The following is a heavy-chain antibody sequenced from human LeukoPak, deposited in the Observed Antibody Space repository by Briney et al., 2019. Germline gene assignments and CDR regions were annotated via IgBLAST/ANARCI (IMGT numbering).Heavy chain of an antibody. CDR2: AYFDGKSY. Sequence: PGGSLRLSCEASGFTFSNYAMHWVRQAPGKGLEWVAVAYFDGKSYFYAHFVEGRFTISRDNSKNTLNLQMSDLRVEDTALYYCARAGAMDRGLDVWGQGTTVTVSS. D-gene: IGHD3-10*01. V-gene: IGHV3-33*01. CDR3: ARAGAMDRGLDV. CDR1: GFTFSNYA. J-gene: IGHJ6*02.